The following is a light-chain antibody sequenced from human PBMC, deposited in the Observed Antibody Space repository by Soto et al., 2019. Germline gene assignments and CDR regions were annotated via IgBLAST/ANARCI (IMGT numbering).Light chain of an antibody. CDR2: WAS. J-gene: IGKJ4*02. Sequence: IVMTQSPDSLAVSLGERATINCKSSQSVLYSSNNKNYLAWYQQKLGQPPKLLIYWASTRESGVPDRFSGSGSGTDFALTISSLQAEDVAVYYCQQYYSTPFTCGGGTKVEIK. V-gene: IGKV4-1*01. CDR3: QQYYSTPFT. CDR1: QSVLYSSNNKNY.